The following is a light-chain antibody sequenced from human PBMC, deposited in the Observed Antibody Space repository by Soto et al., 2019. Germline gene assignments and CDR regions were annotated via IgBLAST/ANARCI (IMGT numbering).Light chain of an antibody. J-gene: IGKJ1*01. CDR3: QQSYSSPWT. V-gene: IGKV1-39*01. Sequence: DIQMTQSPSSLSASVGDRVTITCRASRNVDNNVNWYQQKPGKAPNLLIYGSSTLYGGVPSRFSGSGSETAFTLTVSSLHPEDFAVYFCQQSYSSPWTFGLGTKVEI. CDR1: RNVDNN. CDR2: GSS.